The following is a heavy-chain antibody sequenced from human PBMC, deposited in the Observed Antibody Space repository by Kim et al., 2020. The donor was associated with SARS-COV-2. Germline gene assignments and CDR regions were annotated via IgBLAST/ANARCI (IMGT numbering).Heavy chain of an antibody. Sequence: RGSLRLSCEASGFTLSGYWMHWLRQAPEKGLVWVSRINSDGSSTNYADSVKSRFTISRDNAKNTLSLQMNSLRAEDTAVYYCARTILPYYGIDVWGQGTTVTVS. J-gene: IGHJ6*02. D-gene: IGHD1-26*01. CDR3: ARTILPYYGIDV. CDR1: GFTLSGYW. CDR2: INSDGSST. V-gene: IGHV3-74*01.